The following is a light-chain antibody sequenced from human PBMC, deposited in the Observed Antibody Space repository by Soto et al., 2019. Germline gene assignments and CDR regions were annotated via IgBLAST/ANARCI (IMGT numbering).Light chain of an antibody. V-gene: IGKV1-5*01. J-gene: IGKJ5*01. Sequence: DTQMTQSPSTLSASVGDTVSITCRASQSISSWLAWYQQKPGKAPKLLIYHASTLESGVPPRFSGSGSGTEFTLTISSLQPDDFDTYYCQQCDSYPITLGQGTRLEIK. CDR3: QQCDSYPIT. CDR1: QSISSW. CDR2: HAS.